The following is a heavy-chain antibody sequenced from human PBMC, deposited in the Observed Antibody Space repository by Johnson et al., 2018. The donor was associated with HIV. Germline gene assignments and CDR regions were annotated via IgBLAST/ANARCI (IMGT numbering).Heavy chain of an antibody. D-gene: IGHD1-7*01. J-gene: IGHJ3*02. Sequence: VHLVESGGGVVQPGRSLRLSCAASGFTFSTYSMHWVRQAPGMRLEWVGRTRNKANSYTTEYAASVKGRFTISRDDSKNSLYLQMNSLKTEDTAVYYCVRVELGAFDIWGQGTMVTVSS. CDR3: VRVELGAFDI. CDR2: TRNKANSYTT. V-gene: IGHV3-72*01. CDR1: GFTFSTYS.